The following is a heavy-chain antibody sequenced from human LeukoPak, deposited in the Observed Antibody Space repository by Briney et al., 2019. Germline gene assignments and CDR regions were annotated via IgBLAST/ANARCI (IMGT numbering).Heavy chain of an antibody. Sequence: SVKVSCKASGGTFSSYAISWVRQAPGQGLEWMGGIIPIFGTANYAQKFQGRVTITADESTSTAYMELSSLRSEDTAVYYCARGAYCSGGSCYYWYFDLWGRGTLVTVSS. CDR3: ARGAYCSGGSCYYWYFDL. CDR1: GGTFSSYA. J-gene: IGHJ2*01. CDR2: IIPIFGTA. D-gene: IGHD2-15*01. V-gene: IGHV1-69*13.